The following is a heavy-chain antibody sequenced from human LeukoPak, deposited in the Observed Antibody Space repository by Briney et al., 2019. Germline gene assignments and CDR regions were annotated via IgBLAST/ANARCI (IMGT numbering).Heavy chain of an antibody. CDR3: ARDDYGDLYYFDY. Sequence: SETLSLTCAVYGGSFSGYYWSWIRQPPGKGLEWIGEINHSGSTNYNPSLKSRVTISVDTSKNQFSLKLSSVTAADTAVYYCARDDYGDLYYFDYWGQGTLVTVSS. D-gene: IGHD4-17*01. CDR2: INHSGST. J-gene: IGHJ4*02. CDR1: GGSFSGYY. V-gene: IGHV4-34*01.